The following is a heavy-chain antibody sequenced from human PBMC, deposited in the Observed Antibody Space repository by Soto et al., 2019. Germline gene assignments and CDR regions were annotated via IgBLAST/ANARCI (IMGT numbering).Heavy chain of an antibody. J-gene: IGHJ4*02. Sequence: QVQLVQSGAEVKKPESSVKVSCKVSGGTFSSYPISWVRRAPGQGLEWMGGTVTIFRRTDYAQKFQGRVTVTADDATSTAQMELRSLRSDDTVVYYCSKADGYAGTSCWPDYWGQGTPVTVAP. CDR3: SKADGYAGTSCWPDY. CDR2: TVTIFRRT. V-gene: IGHV1-69*01. D-gene: IGHD5-12*01. CDR1: GGTFSSYP.